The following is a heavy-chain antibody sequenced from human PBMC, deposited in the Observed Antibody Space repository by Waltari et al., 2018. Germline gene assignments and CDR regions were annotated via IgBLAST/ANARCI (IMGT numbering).Heavy chain of an antibody. CDR1: GFTFSSYG. CDR3: AKDVSGWSYYFDY. J-gene: IGHJ4*02. CDR2: IWYDGSNK. D-gene: IGHD6-19*01. V-gene: IGHV3-33*06. Sequence: QVQLVESGGGVVQPGRSLRLSCAASGFTFSSYGMHWVRQGPGKGLEWVGVIWYDGSNKYYADSVKGRVTISRDNSKNTLYLQMNSLRAEDTAVYYCAKDVSGWSYYFDYWGQGTLVTVSS.